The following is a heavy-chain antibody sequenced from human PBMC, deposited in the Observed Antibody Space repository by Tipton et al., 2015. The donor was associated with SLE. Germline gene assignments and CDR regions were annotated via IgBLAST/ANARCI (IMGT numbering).Heavy chain of an antibody. J-gene: IGHJ5*02. Sequence: LRLSCTVSGGSISSYYWSWIRQPPGKGLEWIGYIYYSGSTNYNPSLKSRVTISVGTSKNEFSLKLSSVTAADTAVYYCARDGGATGDWFDPWGQGTLVTVSS. CDR1: GGSISSYY. CDR2: IYYSGST. CDR3: ARDGGATGDWFDP. D-gene: IGHD7-27*01. V-gene: IGHV4-59*01.